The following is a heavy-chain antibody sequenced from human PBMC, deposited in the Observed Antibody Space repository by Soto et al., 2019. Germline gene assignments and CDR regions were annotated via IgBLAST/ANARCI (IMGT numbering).Heavy chain of an antibody. D-gene: IGHD2-15*01. Sequence: GGSLRLSCAASEFTVSSSYMSWLRQAPGKGLEWVSIIYTGGNTYYADFVKGRFTISRDNSKNTVYLEMNSLRAGDTAVYYCARDSVAGGYYYYYGLDVWGQGTTVTVSS. CDR3: ARDSVAGGYYYYYGLDV. CDR1: EFTVSSSY. V-gene: IGHV3-53*01. J-gene: IGHJ6*02. CDR2: IYTGGNT.